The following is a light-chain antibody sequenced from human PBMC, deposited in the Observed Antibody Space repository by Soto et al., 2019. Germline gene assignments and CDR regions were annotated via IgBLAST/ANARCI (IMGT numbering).Light chain of an antibody. Sequence: EIVLTQSPATLSLSPGERATLSCRASQSVSSYLAWYQQKPGQAPRLLIYDASNRATGIPARFSGSGSGTDFTLIISSLEPEEFAVYYCQQRSPQWTFGQGTKVEIK. CDR3: QQRSPQWT. J-gene: IGKJ1*01. V-gene: IGKV3-11*01. CDR1: QSVSSY. CDR2: DAS.